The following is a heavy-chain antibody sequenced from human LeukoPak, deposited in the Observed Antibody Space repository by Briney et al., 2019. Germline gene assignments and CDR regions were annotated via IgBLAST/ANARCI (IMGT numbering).Heavy chain of an antibody. CDR3: AREGGDIGVYGSGSYYPGAYDY. Sequence: SGTLSLTCAVSGGSISSSNWWSWVRQPPGKGLEWIGEIYHSGSTNYNPSLKSRVTISVDTSKNQFSLKLSSVTAADTAVYYCAREGGDIGVYGSGSYYPGAYDYWGQGTLVTVSS. CDR1: GGSISSSNW. J-gene: IGHJ4*02. CDR2: IYHSGST. V-gene: IGHV4-4*02. D-gene: IGHD3-10*01.